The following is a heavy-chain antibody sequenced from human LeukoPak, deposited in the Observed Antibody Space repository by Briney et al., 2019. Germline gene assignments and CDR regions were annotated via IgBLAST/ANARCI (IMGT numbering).Heavy chain of an antibody. D-gene: IGHD6-13*01. V-gene: IGHV3-30-3*01. CDR1: GFTFSSYA. J-gene: IGHJ4*02. CDR2: ISNDGNNK. Sequence: GGSLRLSCAASGFTFSSYALHWVRQAPGKGLEWVAVISNDGNNKYYVDSVKGRFTISRDNSKNTLYLQMNSLRAEDTAVYYCAKVPYISSWYYFDYWGQGTLVTVSS. CDR3: AKVPYISSWYYFDY.